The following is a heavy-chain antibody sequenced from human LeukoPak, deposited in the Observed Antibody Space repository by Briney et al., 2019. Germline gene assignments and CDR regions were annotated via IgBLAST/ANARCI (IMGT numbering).Heavy chain of an antibody. J-gene: IGHJ3*02. CDR3: AIASGGDPRDAFDI. D-gene: IGHD2-21*01. CDR1: GFTFSSNY. V-gene: IGHV3-53*01. CDR2: IYSGGST. Sequence: GGSLRLSCTASGFTFSSNYMSWVRQAPGKGLEWVSVIYSGGSTYYADSVKGRFTISRDNSKNTQYLQMNSLRAEDTAVYYCAIASGGDPRDAFDIWGQGTMVTVSS.